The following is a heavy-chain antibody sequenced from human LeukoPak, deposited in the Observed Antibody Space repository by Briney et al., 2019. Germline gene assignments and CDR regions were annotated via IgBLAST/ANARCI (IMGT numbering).Heavy chain of an antibody. CDR3: AREGDSSAWGDAFDI. D-gene: IGHD3-22*01. Sequence: PSETLSLACTVSGGSITSYNWNWLRQPPGKGLEWLGFIYYSGNTNYNPSLKSRLTISVDTSKNQFSLKLSSVAAADTAVYYCAREGDSSAWGDAFDIWGQGTMVTVSS. J-gene: IGHJ3*02. CDR2: IYYSGNT. V-gene: IGHV4-59*01. CDR1: GGSITSYN.